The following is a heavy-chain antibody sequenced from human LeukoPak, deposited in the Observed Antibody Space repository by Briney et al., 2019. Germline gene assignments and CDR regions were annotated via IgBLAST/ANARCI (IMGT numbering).Heavy chain of an antibody. Sequence: PSETLSLTCTVSGDSINDYYWTWIRQPPGKGLEWIGYIYYSGNTNYNPSLKSRVTISLDTSKNQFSLKLTSGTAADTAMYYCARRKAKTPNYFDYWGQGALVTVSS. V-gene: IGHV4-59*08. CDR2: IYYSGNT. CDR1: GDSINDYY. CDR3: ARRKAKTPNYFDY. J-gene: IGHJ4*02.